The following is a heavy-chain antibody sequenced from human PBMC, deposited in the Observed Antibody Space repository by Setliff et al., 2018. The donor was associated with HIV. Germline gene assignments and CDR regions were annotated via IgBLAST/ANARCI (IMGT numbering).Heavy chain of an antibody. J-gene: IGHJ5*02. Sequence: SETLSLTCTVYGGSFSNYYTNWIRQPPGKGLEWIGELSPSGTTRSNPSLQSRVTISLDTSNNQFSLKLTSVTAADTAMYYCARGPTYNFWSGYYTRASFDPWGQGTLVTVSS. V-gene: IGHV4-34*01. CDR3: ARGPTYNFWSGYYTRASFDP. D-gene: IGHD3-3*01. CDR1: GGSFSNYY. CDR2: LSPSGTT.